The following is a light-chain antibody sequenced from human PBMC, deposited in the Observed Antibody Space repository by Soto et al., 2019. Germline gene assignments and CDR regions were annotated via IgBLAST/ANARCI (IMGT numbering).Light chain of an antibody. J-gene: IGKJ1*01. V-gene: IGKV3-20*01. CDR3: QQYVNSPWT. CDR2: EAA. Sequence: EILMTQSPATLSLSPGEGVTLSCRAAQDVTNSVAWYQQKSGQAPRLLIYEAASRATGITGRFSGSGSGTDFTLTISRLEPDDFAVYYCQQYVNSPWTFGQGTKVDIK. CDR1: QDVTNSV.